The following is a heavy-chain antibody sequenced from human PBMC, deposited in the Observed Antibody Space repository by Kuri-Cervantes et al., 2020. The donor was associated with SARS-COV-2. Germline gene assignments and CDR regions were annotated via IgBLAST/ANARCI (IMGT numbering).Heavy chain of an antibody. CDR1: GFTFSSYG. CDR2: ISYDGSNK. V-gene: IGHV3-30*18. D-gene: IGHD2-2*01. CDR3: AKDLGVPAAIEMFYYYYGMDV. J-gene: IGHJ6*02. Sequence: GSLKISCAASGFTFSSYGMHWVRQAPGKGLEWVAVISYDGSNKYYADSVKGRFTISRDNSKNTLYLQMNSLRAEDTAVYYCAKDLGVPAAIEMFYYYYGMDVWGQGTTVTVSS.